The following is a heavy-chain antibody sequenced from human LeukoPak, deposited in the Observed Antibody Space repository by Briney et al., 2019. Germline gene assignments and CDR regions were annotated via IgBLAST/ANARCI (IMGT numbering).Heavy chain of an antibody. CDR2: INRNGGST. Sequence: GGSLRLSCAASGFSFSSYAMHWVRQAPGRGLEHVSAINRNGGSTFYANSVKGRFTISRDNSKNTLYLQMGSLRAEDTAVYYCARDLGKNILILWEPPQGQRGYLDHWGQGILVTVSA. J-gene: IGHJ4*02. V-gene: IGHV3-64*01. D-gene: IGHD7-27*01. CDR1: GFSFSSYA. CDR3: ARDLGKNILILWEPPQGQRGYLDH.